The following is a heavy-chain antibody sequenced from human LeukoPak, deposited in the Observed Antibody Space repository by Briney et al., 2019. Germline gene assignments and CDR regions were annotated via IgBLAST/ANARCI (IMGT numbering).Heavy chain of an antibody. CDR3: ARGRKITISAEYYYYGMDV. J-gene: IGHJ6*02. V-gene: IGHV4-34*01. Sequence: PSETLSLTCAVYGGSFSGYYWSWIRRPPGKGLEWIGEINHSGSTNYNPSLKSRVTISVDTSKNQFSLKLSSVTAADTAVYYCARGRKITISAEYYYYGMDVWGQGTTVTVSS. CDR1: GGSFSGYY. D-gene: IGHD3-3*01. CDR2: INHSGST.